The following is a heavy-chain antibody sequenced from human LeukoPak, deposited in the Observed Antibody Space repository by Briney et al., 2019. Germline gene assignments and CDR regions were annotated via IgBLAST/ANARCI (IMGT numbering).Heavy chain of an antibody. J-gene: IGHJ4*02. D-gene: IGHD5-24*01. CDR3: ATDRDATHLNY. V-gene: IGHV3-15*01. CDR2: IKSKVHGGTL. CDR1: GFTFSDAW. Sequence: GESLRLSCAASGFTFSDAWMNWLRQAPGKGLEWVGRIKSKVHGGTLEYAAPGKGRFTISRDDSENTLHLQMSSLTTEDTAVYYCATDRDATHLNYWGQGTLVTVSS.